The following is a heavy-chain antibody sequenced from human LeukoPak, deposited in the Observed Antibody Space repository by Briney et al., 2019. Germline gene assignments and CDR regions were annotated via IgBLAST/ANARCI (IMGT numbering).Heavy chain of an antibody. Sequence: PGGSLRLSCAASAFTFSSYWMSWVRQAPGKGLEWVANIKQDGSEKYYVDSVKGRFTISRDNAKNSLYLQMNSLRVEDTAVYYCARGSTTVTPRNFDYWGQGTLVTVSS. D-gene: IGHD4-11*01. CDR3: ARGSTTVTPRNFDY. CDR1: AFTFSSYW. V-gene: IGHV3-7*05. CDR2: IKQDGSEK. J-gene: IGHJ4*02.